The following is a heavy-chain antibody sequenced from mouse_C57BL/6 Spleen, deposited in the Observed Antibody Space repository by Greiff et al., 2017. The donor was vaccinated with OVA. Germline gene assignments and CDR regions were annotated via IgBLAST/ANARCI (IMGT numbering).Heavy chain of an antibody. CDR3: ARRGWVLVTTPFDY. Sequence: EVQLQQSGPELVKPGASVKISCKASGYTFTDYYMNWVKQSHGKSLEWIGDINPNNGGTSYNQKFKGKATLTVDKSSSTAYMELRSLTSEDSAVYYCARRGWVLVTTPFDYWGQGTTLTVSS. V-gene: IGHV1-26*01. J-gene: IGHJ2*01. CDR2: INPNNGGT. CDR1: GYTFTDYY. D-gene: IGHD2-2*01.